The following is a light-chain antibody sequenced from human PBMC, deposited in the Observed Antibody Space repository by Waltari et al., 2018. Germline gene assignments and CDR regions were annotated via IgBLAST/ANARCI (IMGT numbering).Light chain of an antibody. V-gene: IGLV4-69*01. J-gene: IGLJ3*02. CDR3: QTGGHGTWV. CDR2: VNSDGSH. Sequence: QLVVTQSPSASASLGASVKLTCTLSSGHSSNIIAWHQQQPEKGPRYLMKVNSDGSHSKGDEIPDRFSGSSSGAERYLTIASRQSEDEADYYCQTGGHGTWVFGGGTKLTVL. CDR1: SGHSSNI.